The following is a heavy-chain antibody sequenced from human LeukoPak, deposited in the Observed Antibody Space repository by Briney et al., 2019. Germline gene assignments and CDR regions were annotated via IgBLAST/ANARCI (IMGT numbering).Heavy chain of an antibody. D-gene: IGHD2-2*01. Sequence: GGSLRLSCAASGCTFSTYSMNWVRQAPGRGLGWVSYISSSSSTIYYADSVKGRFTISRDNAKNSLYLQMNSLRAEDTAVYYCARDDVVVVPAARRNFDYWGQGTLVTVSS. CDR3: ARDDVVVVPAARRNFDY. J-gene: IGHJ4*02. CDR2: ISSSSSTI. V-gene: IGHV3-48*01. CDR1: GCTFSTYS.